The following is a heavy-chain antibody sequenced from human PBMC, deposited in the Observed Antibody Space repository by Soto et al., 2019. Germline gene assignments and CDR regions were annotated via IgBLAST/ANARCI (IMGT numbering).Heavy chain of an antibody. Sequence: QVQLLQSGAEVKKPGASVKVSCKASGYTFTNYGITWVRQAPGQGLEWMGWISAYNGDTHYTQRLQGRVTMTTDTSTSTAYMELRGLRSDDTAVYYCERVRQLVGYFDYYMDVWGKGTKVTVSS. CDR1: GYTFTNYG. D-gene: IGHD6-6*01. V-gene: IGHV1-18*01. CDR3: ERVRQLVGYFDYYMDV. J-gene: IGHJ6*03. CDR2: ISAYNGDT.